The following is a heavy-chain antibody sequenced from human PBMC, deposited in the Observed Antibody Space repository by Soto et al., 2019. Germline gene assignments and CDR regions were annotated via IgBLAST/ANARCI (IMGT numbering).Heavy chain of an antibody. J-gene: IGHJ4*02. CDR2: IYYSGST. D-gene: IGHD2-2*01. CDR1: GGSISSSSYY. V-gene: IGHV4-39*01. CDR3: ARHLRVPAARRVSSSTKRGFDY. Sequence: SETLSLTCTVSGGSISSSSYYWGWIRQPPGKGLEWIGSIYYSGSTYYNPSLKSRVTISVDTSKNQFSLKLSSVTAADTAVYYCARHLRVPAARRVSSSTKRGFDYWGQGTLVTVSS.